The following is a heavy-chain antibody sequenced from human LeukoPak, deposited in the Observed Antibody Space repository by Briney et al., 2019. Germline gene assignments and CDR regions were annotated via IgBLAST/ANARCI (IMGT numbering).Heavy chain of an antibody. CDR3: ARDGDGYTYYYGMDV. CDR1: GFTFSSYA. D-gene: IGHD5-24*01. J-gene: IGHJ6*02. Sequence: GGSLRLSCVASGFTFSSYAMHWVRQAPGKGLEWVAVISYDGTNQYYADSVKGRFTISRDNSKNTLYLQMNSLRAEDTAVYYCARDGDGYTYYYGMDVWGQGTTVTVSS. CDR2: ISYDGTNQ. V-gene: IGHV3-30*14.